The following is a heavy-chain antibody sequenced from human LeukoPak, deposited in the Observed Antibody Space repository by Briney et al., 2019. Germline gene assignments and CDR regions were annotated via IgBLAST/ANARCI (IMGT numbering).Heavy chain of an antibody. J-gene: IGHJ6*03. Sequence: SQTLSLTCTVSGGSISSSSYYWGWIRQPPGKGLEWIGSIYYSGSTYYNPSLKSRVTISVDTSKNQFSLKLSSVTAADTAVYYCARDQIPHGLWLTRYYMDVWGKGTTVTVSS. CDR1: GGSISSSSYY. D-gene: IGHD5-18*01. CDR3: ARDQIPHGLWLTRYYMDV. CDR2: IYYSGST. V-gene: IGHV4-39*07.